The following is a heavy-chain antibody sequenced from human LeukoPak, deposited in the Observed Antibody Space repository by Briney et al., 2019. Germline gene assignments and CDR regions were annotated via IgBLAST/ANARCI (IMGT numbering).Heavy chain of an antibody. CDR2: ISADGGTT. D-gene: IGHD5/OR15-5a*01. V-gene: IGHV3-23*01. J-gene: IGHJ4*02. CDR3: AKPILSTTSINYYFHY. Sequence: GGSLGLSCAASGFTFNDYAMSWVRQPPGKGLEWVSSISADGGTTYYADSVKGRFTISRDNSKNTLDLQMNSLRAEDTAVYYCAKPILSTTSINYYFHYWGQGTLVTVSS. CDR1: GFTFNDYA.